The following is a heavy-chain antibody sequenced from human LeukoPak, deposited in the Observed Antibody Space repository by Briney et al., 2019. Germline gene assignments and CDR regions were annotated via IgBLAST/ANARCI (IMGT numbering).Heavy chain of an antibody. V-gene: IGHV3-23*01. CDR2: ISGSGGST. CDR1: GFTFSSYG. Sequence: GGSLRLSCAASGFTFSSYGMSWVRQAPGKGLEWVSAISGSGGSTYYADSVKGRFTISRDNSKNTLYLQMNSLRAEDTAVYYCAKDSIVEVPTAMLYFDYWGQGTLVTVSS. D-gene: IGHD2-2*01. CDR3: AKDSIVEVPTAMLYFDY. J-gene: IGHJ4*02.